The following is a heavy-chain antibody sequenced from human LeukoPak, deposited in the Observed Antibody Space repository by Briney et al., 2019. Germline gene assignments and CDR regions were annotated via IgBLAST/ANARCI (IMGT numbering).Heavy chain of an antibody. Sequence: GGSLRLSCAASGVTFSSYGMHWVRQAPGKGLEWVALISSDGNDKLYGDSVKGRFTISRDDSKNTVYLQMNSLRAEDTAVYYCGRDERGYYNSSGFYGVIDFWGQGTLVTVSS. CDR1: GVTFSSYG. CDR3: GRDERGYYNSSGFYGVIDF. V-gene: IGHV3-30*03. D-gene: IGHD3-22*01. CDR2: ISSDGNDK. J-gene: IGHJ4*02.